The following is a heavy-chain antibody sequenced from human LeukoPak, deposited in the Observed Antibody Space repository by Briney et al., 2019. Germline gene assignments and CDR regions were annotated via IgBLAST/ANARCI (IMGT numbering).Heavy chain of an antibody. CDR1: GYSFTTYW. V-gene: IGHV5-51*01. CDR2: IYPGDSAT. Sequence: KLGESLKISCMSSGYSFTTYWIAWVRQMPGKGLEWMGIIYPGDSATRYSPSFQGQVTISADKSISTAYLEWSSLKASDSAMYYCARGLIRGDEIDYWGQGTLVSVSS. J-gene: IGHJ4*02. D-gene: IGHD2-21*01. CDR3: ARGLIRGDEIDY.